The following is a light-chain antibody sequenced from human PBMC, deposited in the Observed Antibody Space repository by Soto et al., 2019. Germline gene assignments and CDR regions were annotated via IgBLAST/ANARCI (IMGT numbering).Light chain of an antibody. CDR1: QCISSW. Sequence: DIQMTQSPSTLSASVGDRVTITCRASQCISSWLAWYQQKPGKAPKLLIYDASSLESGVPSRFSGSGSGTEFTLTISSLQPDDFATYYCQQYNSYSVTFGPGTKVDIK. CDR2: DAS. J-gene: IGKJ3*01. V-gene: IGKV1-5*01. CDR3: QQYNSYSVT.